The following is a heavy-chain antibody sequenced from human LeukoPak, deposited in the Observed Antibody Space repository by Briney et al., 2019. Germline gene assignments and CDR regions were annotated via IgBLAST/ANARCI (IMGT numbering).Heavy chain of an antibody. D-gene: IGHD3-3*01. CDR2: INSDGSGT. J-gene: IGHJ4*02. CDR3: VRAGFSNPYYFDY. V-gene: IGHV3-74*01. Sequence: PGGSLRLSCTASGFTFSNYWMHWVRQAPGKGLVWVSRINSDGSGTTYADSVKGRFTISRDNAKNTLYLQMNGLRAEDTAVYYCVRAGFSNPYYFDYWSQGTLVTVSS. CDR1: GFTFSNYW.